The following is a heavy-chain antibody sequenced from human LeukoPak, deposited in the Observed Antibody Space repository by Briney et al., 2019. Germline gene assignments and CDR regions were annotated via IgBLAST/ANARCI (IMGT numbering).Heavy chain of an antibody. D-gene: IGHD6-13*01. CDR1: GDTFTGYY. CDR3: AGAAGYGPDY. V-gene: IGHV1-2*02. Sequence: ASVSVTCTASGDTFTGYYMHWVRQAPGEGLEWMGWINPNSGGKNNAQKFQGRVTMTRDTSISTAYMELRRLRSDDTAVYYCAGAAGYGPDYWGQGTLVTVSS. CDR2: INPNSGGK. J-gene: IGHJ4*02.